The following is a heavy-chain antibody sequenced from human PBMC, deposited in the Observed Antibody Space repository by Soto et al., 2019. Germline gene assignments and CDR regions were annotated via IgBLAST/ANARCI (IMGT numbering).Heavy chain of an antibody. V-gene: IGHV4-59*01. CDR3: ARGSGWGFHDS. D-gene: IGHD7-27*01. J-gene: IGHJ5*01. CDR2: IYYIGNA. CDR1: GGSISSYY. Sequence: PSETLSLTCTVSGGSISSYYWIWIRQPPGKGLEWIGSIYYIGNANYNPSLRSRVTISLDTSKNQFSLNLNSVTAGDTAVYYCARGSGWGFHDSWGQGTLVPVSS.